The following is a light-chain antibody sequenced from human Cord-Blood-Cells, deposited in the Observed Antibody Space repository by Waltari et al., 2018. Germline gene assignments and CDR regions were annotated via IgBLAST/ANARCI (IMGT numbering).Light chain of an antibody. V-gene: IGLV1-47*01. CDR3: AAWDDSLSGRV. Sequence: QSVLTPPPSASGTPGQRVTIPCSGSSSNIGRNYVYWYQQLPGTAPKLLIYRNNRRPSGVPDRFSGSKSGTSASLAISGLRSEDEADYYCAAWDDSLSGRVFGGGTKLTVL. CDR1: SSNIGRNY. CDR2: RNN. J-gene: IGLJ3*02.